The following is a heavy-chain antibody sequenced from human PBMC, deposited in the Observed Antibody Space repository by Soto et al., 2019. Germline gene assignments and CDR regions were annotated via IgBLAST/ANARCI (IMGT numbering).Heavy chain of an antibody. CDR1: GFTFSSYA. J-gene: IGHJ4*02. CDR3: ARSPHGFDY. Sequence: GGSLRLSCAASGFTFSSYAMSWVRQAPGKGLDWVSVISGSGDNTYYADSVKGRFTISRDNAKNSLYLQMNSLRAEDTALYYCARSPHGFDYWGQGTLVTVSS. V-gene: IGHV3-23*01. CDR2: ISGSGDNT.